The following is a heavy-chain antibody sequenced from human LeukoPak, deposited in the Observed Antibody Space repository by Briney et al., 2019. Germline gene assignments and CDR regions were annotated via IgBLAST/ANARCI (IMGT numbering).Heavy chain of an antibody. V-gene: IGHV4-34*01. J-gene: IGHJ4*02. CDR1: GASFTGYY. CDR2: MNQRGSM. D-gene: IGHD1-7*01. Sequence: PSETLSLTCDVYGASFTGYYWSWIRQSPGKGLEWIGEMNQRGSMNYDPSLKSRVTISVDRSKNQFSLKLSSVTAADTAVYYCARGLELRYWGQGTLVTVSS. CDR3: ARGLELRY.